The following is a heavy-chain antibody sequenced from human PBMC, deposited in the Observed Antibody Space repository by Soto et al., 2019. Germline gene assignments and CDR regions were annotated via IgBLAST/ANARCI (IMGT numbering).Heavy chain of an antibody. CDR3: ATAVSKFDTSGSLPYGVDV. CDR2: IVVGNGNT. V-gene: IGHV1-58*02. J-gene: IGHJ6*02. CDR1: GLTFTSSA. Sequence: QVQLVQSGPEVKKPGTSVKVSCKASGLTFTSSAIQWVRQARGQRLEWIGWIVVGNGNTNYAQKFQKRVTITRDMSTSTAYMELGSLRSEDTAVYYCATAVSKFDTSGSLPYGVDVWGRGTTVTVSS. D-gene: IGHD5-12*01.